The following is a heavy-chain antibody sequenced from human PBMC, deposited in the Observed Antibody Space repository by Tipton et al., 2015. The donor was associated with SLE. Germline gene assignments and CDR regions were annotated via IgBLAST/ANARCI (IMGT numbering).Heavy chain of an antibody. CDR2: IGFAPGSI. D-gene: IGHD3-22*01. Sequence: SLRLSCAASGFTFSSHSMNWVRQAPGKGLEWISYIGFAPGSIFYADSVKGRFTISRDNAKNSPYLQMNSLRAEDTAVYYCARASVASGFYLTDYWGQGTLVTVSS. J-gene: IGHJ4*02. V-gene: IGHV3-48*01. CDR1: GFTFSSHS. CDR3: ARASVASGFYLTDY.